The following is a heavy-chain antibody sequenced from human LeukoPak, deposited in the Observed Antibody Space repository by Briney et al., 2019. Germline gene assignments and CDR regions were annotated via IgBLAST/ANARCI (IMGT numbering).Heavy chain of an antibody. J-gene: IGHJ3*02. CDR2: IWYDGGNK. D-gene: IGHD2-15*01. V-gene: IGHV3-33*01. CDR1: GFTFSRYG. Sequence: GGSLRLSCAASGFTFSRYGMHWVRQAPGKGLEWVAIIWYDGGNKYYADSVKGRFTISRDNSKNTLYLQMNSLRAEGTAVYYCARDESYCSGGSCYSVGAAFDIWGQGTMVTVSS. CDR3: ARDESYCSGGSCYSVGAAFDI.